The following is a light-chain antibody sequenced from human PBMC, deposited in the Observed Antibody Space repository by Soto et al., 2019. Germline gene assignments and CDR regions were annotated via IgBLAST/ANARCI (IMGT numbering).Light chain of an antibody. J-gene: IGKJ1*01. V-gene: IGKV3-15*01. CDR1: QSVSTI. CDR2: GAS. Sequence: EIVMTQSPATLSVSPGERTTLSCRASQSVSTILAWYQQKPGQAPRLLIYGASTRATGIPVRFSGSGSGTEFTLTISSLQSEDVAVYYCQQYDKWPPTFGQGTKVEIK. CDR3: QQYDKWPPT.